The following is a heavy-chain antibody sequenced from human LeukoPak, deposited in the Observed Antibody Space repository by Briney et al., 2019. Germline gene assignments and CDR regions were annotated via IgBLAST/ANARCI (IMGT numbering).Heavy chain of an antibody. CDR2: INQDGSEK. Sequence: GGSLRLSCAASGFTFSSYWMSWVRQAPGKVLEWVANINQDGSEKYYVDSVKGRFTISRDNAKNSLYLQMNSLRAEDAAVYFCVRAIGSNTLWGQGTLVTVSS. V-gene: IGHV3-7*01. J-gene: IGHJ4*02. CDR3: VRAIGSNTL. D-gene: IGHD4-23*01. CDR1: GFTFSSYW.